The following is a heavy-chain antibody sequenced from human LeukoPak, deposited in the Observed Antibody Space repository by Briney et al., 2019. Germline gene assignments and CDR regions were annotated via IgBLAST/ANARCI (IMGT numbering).Heavy chain of an antibody. D-gene: IGHD5-24*01. V-gene: IGHV5-51*01. Sequence: GESLKISCQGSGYYFSNYWIGWVRQMPEKGLEWMGIIYPVDSDTRYSPSFRGHVSISVDKSISTAYLQWSSLKASDTAMYYCARPGMATIRWGLEYWGQGTLVTVSS. CDR3: ARPGMATIRWGLEY. J-gene: IGHJ4*02. CDR1: GYYFSNYW. CDR2: IYPVDSDT.